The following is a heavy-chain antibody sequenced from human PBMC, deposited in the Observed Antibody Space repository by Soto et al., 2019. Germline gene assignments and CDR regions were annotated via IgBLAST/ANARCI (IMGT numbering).Heavy chain of an antibody. CDR1: GYIFTSYW. D-gene: IGHD4-4*01. CDR3: ARHPITTVTTWFDY. CDR2: IYPGDSDT. J-gene: IGHJ5*01. V-gene: IGHV5-51*01. Sequence: ESLKISCKGSGYIFTSYWIWWCLEMGGKGLEWMGIIYPGDSDTRYSPSFQGQVTISADKSISTAYLQWSSLKASDTAMYYCARHPITTVTTWFDYWGQGTLVTVSS.